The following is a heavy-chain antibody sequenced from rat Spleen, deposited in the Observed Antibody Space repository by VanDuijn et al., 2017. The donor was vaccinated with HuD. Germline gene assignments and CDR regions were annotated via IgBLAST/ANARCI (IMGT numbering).Heavy chain of an antibody. J-gene: IGHJ1*01. CDR2: MWYDGDT. V-gene: IGHV2-63*01. CDR3: TRDSNNNYGAYWYFDF. D-gene: IGHD1-11*01. CDR1: GLSLTSNS. Sequence: QVQLKESGPALVQPSQTLSLTCTVSGLSLTSNSVSWIRQPPGKGLEWMGRMWYDGDTAYNSVLKSRLNISRETSKNQVFLKMNSLQTDDTGTYYWTRDSNNNYGAYWYFDFWGPGTMVTVSS.